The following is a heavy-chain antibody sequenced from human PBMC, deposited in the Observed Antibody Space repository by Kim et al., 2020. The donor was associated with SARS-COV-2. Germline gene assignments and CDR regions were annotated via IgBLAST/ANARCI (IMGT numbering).Heavy chain of an antibody. CDR3: AKAPANGDYYY. CDR2: IWYDGSIK. Sequence: GGSLRLSCAASGFIFRNYGMHWVRQAPGKGLEWVAVIWYDGSIKYYADSVKGRFTISKDNSKNTLYLQMNSLKAEDTDVYYCAKAPANGDYYYWGQGALVTISS. J-gene: IGHJ4*02. CDR1: GFIFRNYG. D-gene: IGHD4-17*01. V-gene: IGHV3-33*06.